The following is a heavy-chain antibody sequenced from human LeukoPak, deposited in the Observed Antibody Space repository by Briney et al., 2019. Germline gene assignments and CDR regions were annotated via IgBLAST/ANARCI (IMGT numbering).Heavy chain of an antibody. Sequence: ASVKVSFKASVYTFISYGISWVRQAPGQGLEWMGWISAYNGNTNYAQKLQGRVTMTTDTSTSTAYMELRSLTSDDTAVYYCAREGHYYDSSGYYFLGGFDYWGQGILVTVSS. J-gene: IGHJ4*02. D-gene: IGHD3-22*01. V-gene: IGHV1-18*01. CDR2: ISAYNGNT. CDR3: AREGHYYDSSGYYFLGGFDY. CDR1: VYTFISYG.